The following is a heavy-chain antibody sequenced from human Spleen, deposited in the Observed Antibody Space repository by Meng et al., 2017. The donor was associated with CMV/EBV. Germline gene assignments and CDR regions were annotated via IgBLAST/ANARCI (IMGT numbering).Heavy chain of an antibody. Sequence: ASVKVSCKASNYPFTNYGVTWVRQAPGQGLEWMGWINPNSGGTNYAQKFQGRVTMTRDTSISTAYMELSRLRSDDTAVYYCAADPSVVVPSPIPYVMDVWGQGTTVTVSS. CDR2: INPNSGGT. J-gene: IGHJ6*02. CDR3: AADPSVVVPSPIPYVMDV. D-gene: IGHD2-2*01. CDR1: NYPFTNYG. V-gene: IGHV1-2*02.